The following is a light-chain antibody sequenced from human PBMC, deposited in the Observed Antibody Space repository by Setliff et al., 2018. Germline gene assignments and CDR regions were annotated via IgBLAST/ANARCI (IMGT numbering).Light chain of an antibody. CDR2: GNS. V-gene: IGLV1-40*01. Sequence: QSALTQAPSVSGAPGQRVTISCTGSSSNIGAGYDVHWYQQLPGTAPKLLIFGNSNRPSGVPDRFSGSKSGTSASLTISGLQAEDEADYYCSSYTSSSTDVFGTGTKVTVL. J-gene: IGLJ1*01. CDR3: SSYTSSSTDV. CDR1: SSNIGAGYD.